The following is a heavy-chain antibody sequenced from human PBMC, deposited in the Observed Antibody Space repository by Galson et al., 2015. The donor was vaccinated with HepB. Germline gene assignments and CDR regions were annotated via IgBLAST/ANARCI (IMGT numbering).Heavy chain of an antibody. CDR2: IKQDGSEK. V-gene: IGHV3-7*01. Sequence: SLRLSCAASGFTFSTYWMKWVRQAPGKGLEWVANIKQDGSEKYYVDSVKGRFTISRDNAKNSLYLQMNSLRAEDTAVYYCARMGWCSSTSCGSGFDYWGQGTLVTVSS. CDR1: GFTFSTYW. J-gene: IGHJ4*02. D-gene: IGHD2-2*01. CDR3: ARMGWCSSTSCGSGFDY.